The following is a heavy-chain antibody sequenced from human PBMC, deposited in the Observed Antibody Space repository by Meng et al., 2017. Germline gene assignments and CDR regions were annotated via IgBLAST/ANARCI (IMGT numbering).Heavy chain of an antibody. J-gene: IGHJ6*02. D-gene: IGHD3-22*01. CDR3: ARTYYYDSSGYYYYGMDV. Sequence: LTGAASGFTFSSYWMHWVRQAPGKGLVWVSRINSDGSSTSYADSVKGRFTISRDNAKNTLYLQMNSLRAEDTAVYYCARTYYYDSSGYYYYGMDVWGQGTTVTVSS. CDR1: GFTFSSYW. CDR2: INSDGSST. V-gene: IGHV3-74*01.